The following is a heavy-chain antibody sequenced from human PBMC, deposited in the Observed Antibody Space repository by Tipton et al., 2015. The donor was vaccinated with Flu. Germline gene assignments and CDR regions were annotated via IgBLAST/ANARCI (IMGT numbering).Heavy chain of an antibody. CDR2: INPNSGGT. D-gene: IGHD2-21*02. V-gene: IGHV1-2*02. CDR3: AREGVCGGDCYSTAFDI. J-gene: IGHJ3*02. CDR1: AYTFTDYY. Sequence: QSGPEVKKPGASVKVSCKASAYTFTDYYIHWVRQAPGQGLEWMGWINPNSGGTNYAQKFKGRVTMTRDTSISTAYMELSSLRSDDTAVYYGAREGVCGGDCYSTAFDIWGQGTVVAVSS.